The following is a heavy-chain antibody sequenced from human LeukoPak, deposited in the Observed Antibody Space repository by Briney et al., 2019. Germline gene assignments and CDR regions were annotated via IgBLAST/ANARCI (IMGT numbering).Heavy chain of an antibody. CDR1: GYSISGGYY. CDR3: ARQTGSGLFILP. V-gene: IGHV4-38-2*01. J-gene: IGHJ4*02. CDR2: IYHSGST. Sequence: SETLSLTCAVSGYSISGGYYWGWIRQPPGKGLEWIGSIYHSGSTYYNPSLKSRVTISVDTSKNQFSLKLSSVTAADTAVYYCARQTGSGLFILPGGQGTLVTVSS. D-gene: IGHD3/OR15-3a*01.